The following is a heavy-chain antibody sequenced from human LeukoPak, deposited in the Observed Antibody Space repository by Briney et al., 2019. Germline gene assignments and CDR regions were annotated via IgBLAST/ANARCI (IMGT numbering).Heavy chain of an antibody. CDR2: INPSGGST. CDR3: ARFAVHRRLAVAGQFGLDY. V-gene: IGHV1-46*01. J-gene: IGHJ4*02. Sequence: ASGKVSCKASGYIFTSYNINWVRQAPGQGLEWMGIINPSGGSTNYAQKFQGRVTVTRDTSTSTVYMELSSLRSEDTAVYYCARFAVHRRLAVAGQFGLDYWGQGTLVTVSS. CDR1: GYIFTSYN. D-gene: IGHD6-19*01.